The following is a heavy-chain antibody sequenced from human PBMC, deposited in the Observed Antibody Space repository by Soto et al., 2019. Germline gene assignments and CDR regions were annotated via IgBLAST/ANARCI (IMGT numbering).Heavy chain of an antibody. CDR3: TAESEFDY. CDR2: IKSKTDGGTT. CDR1: GFTFSNAW. Sequence: GGSLRLSCAASGFTFSNAWMNWVRQAPGKGLEWAGRIKSKTDGGTTDYAAPVKGRFTISRDDSKNTLYLQMNSLKTEDTAVYYCTAESEFDYWGQGTLVTVSS. J-gene: IGHJ4*02. V-gene: IGHV3-15*07.